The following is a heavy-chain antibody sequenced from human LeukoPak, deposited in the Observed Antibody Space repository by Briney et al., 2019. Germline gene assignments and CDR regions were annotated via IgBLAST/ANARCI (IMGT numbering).Heavy chain of an antibody. CDR2: IRSKAYGGTT. Sequence: GGSLRLSCTASGFTFGDYAMSWVRQAPGKGLEWVGFIRSKAYGGTTEYAASVKGRFTISRDDSKSIAYLQMNSLKTEDTAVYYCTRDFEGSRSRQYYDILTRLHLFDYWGQGTLVTVSS. CDR3: TRDFEGSRSRQYYDILTRLHLFDY. V-gene: IGHV3-49*04. J-gene: IGHJ4*02. CDR1: GFTFGDYA. D-gene: IGHD3-9*01.